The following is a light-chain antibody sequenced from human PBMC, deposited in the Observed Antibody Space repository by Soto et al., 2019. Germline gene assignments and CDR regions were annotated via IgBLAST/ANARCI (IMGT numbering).Light chain of an antibody. Sequence: EVVLTQSPATLSVSPGERATLSCRASQAINTNLAWFQQRPDQAPRLLIYGASTRVSGVPPRFSGSGSGTEFTLTISSLQSEDFVVYYCQQYNNWPPFTFGQGTKLEIK. CDR3: QQYNNWPPFT. J-gene: IGKJ2*01. V-gene: IGKV3-15*01. CDR2: GAS. CDR1: QAINTN.